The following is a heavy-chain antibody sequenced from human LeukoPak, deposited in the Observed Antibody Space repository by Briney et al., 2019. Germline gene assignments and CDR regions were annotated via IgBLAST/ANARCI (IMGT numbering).Heavy chain of an antibody. J-gene: IGHJ3*02. D-gene: IGHD2-15*01. Sequence: SETLSLTCTVSGGSISSGGYYWSWILQHPGKGLEWIGYIYYSGSTYYNPSLRSRVTISVDTSKNQSSLKLSSVTAADTAVYYCGRVGGGPGHAFDIWGQGTMVTVSS. CDR2: IYYSGST. CDR1: GGSISSGGYY. V-gene: IGHV4-31*03. CDR3: GRVGGGPGHAFDI.